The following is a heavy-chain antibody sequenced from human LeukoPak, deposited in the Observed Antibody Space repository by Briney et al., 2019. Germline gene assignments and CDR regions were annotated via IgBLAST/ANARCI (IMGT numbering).Heavy chain of an antibody. CDR1: GFSFSTYG. J-gene: IGHJ5*02. CDR3: AKDSAFSSGWYAWFDP. V-gene: IGHV3-33*06. Sequence: GGSLRLSCAASGFSFSTYGMHWVRQAPGKGLEWVALIWNAGTNTYYADPVKGRFTISRDNSKNTLYLQMNSLRAEDTAVYYCAKDSAFSSGWYAWFDPWGQGTLVTVSS. D-gene: IGHD6-19*01. CDR2: IWNAGTNT.